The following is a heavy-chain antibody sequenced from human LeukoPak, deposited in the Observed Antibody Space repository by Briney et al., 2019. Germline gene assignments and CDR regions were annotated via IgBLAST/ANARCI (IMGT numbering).Heavy chain of an antibody. CDR3: ARQSRLLTRPWYNFDY. V-gene: IGHV4-59*08. J-gene: IGHJ4*02. CDR2: IYYSGST. Sequence: SETLSLTCTVSGGSLTNDYWNWIRQPPGKGLEWIAYIYYSGSTNYNPSFKSRVTISVDTSKNQFSLTLTSVTAADTAVYYCARQSRLLTRPWYNFDYWGQGALVTVSS. CDR1: GGSLTNDY. D-gene: IGHD3-9*01.